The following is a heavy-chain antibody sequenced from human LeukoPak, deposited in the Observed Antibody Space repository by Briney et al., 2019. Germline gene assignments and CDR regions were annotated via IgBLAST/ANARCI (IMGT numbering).Heavy chain of an antibody. Sequence: QLGGSLRLSCAASGFTFSSYEMNWVRQAPGKGLEWVSYISSSGSTIYYADSVKGRFTISRDNAKNSLYLQMNSLRAEDTAVYYCARGTSNDILTGYQWGPFDYWGQGTLVTVSS. J-gene: IGHJ4*02. CDR2: ISSSGSTI. CDR3: ARGTSNDILTGYQWGPFDY. D-gene: IGHD3-9*01. CDR1: GFTFSSYE. V-gene: IGHV3-48*03.